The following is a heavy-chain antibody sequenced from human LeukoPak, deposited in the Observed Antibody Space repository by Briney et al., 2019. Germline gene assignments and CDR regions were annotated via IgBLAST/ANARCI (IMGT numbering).Heavy chain of an antibody. D-gene: IGHD6-13*01. J-gene: IGHJ4*02. CDR2: INPSDGGT. CDR1: GYTFNSYY. CDR3: ARGRILTAAAGTDVFDS. V-gene: IGHV1-46*02. Sequence: VASVKVSCKASGYTFNSYYMHWMRQAPGQGLEWMGIINPSDGGTSHGQKFQGRVTMTSDTSTSTVYMELSSLRSEDTAVYYCARGRILTAAAGTDVFDSWGQGTLVTVSS.